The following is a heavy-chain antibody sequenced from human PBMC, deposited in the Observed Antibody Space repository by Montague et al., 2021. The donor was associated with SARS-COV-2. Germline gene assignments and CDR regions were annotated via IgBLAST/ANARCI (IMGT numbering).Heavy chain of an antibody. J-gene: IGHJ3*02. D-gene: IGHD5-24*01. CDR1: GGSISGDY. V-gene: IGHV4-59*01. CDR2: IYYSRSS. CDR3: ARAGDGYNPAFDI. Sequence: SETLSLTCTVSGGSISGDYWRWIRQPPGKGLEWIGYIYYSRSSNNSPCLKSRVTISVDTSKNQFSLKVSSVTAADTAVYYCARAGDGYNPAFDIWGQGSMVTVSS.